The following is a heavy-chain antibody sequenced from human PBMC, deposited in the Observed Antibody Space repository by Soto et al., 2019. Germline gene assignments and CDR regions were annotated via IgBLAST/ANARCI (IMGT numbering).Heavy chain of an antibody. V-gene: IGHV5-10-1*01. D-gene: IGHD6-25*01. Sequence: PGESLKISCKGSGYSFTSYWINWVRQMPGKGLEWMGRIDPSDSYTNYSPSFQGHVTMSADKSISTAYLQWSSLKASDTAMYYCARLIPYSSDYVMDVSGQGTKDTVSS. CDR2: IDPSDSYT. CDR3: ARLIPYSSDYVMDV. J-gene: IGHJ6*02. CDR1: GYSFTSYW.